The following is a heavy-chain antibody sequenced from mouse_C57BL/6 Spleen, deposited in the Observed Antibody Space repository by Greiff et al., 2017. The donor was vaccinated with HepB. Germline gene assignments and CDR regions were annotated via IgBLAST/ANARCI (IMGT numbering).Heavy chain of an antibody. CDR3: ARQLRPFSWFAY. D-gene: IGHD3-2*02. Sequence: QVQLQQPGAELVRPGSSVKLSCKASGYTFTSYWMHWVKQRPIQGLEWIGNIDPSDSETHYNQKFKDKATLTVDKSSSTAYMQLSSLTSEDSAVYYCARQLRPFSWFAYWGQGTLVTVSA. CDR1: GYTFTSYW. J-gene: IGHJ3*01. CDR2: IDPSDSET. V-gene: IGHV1-52*01.